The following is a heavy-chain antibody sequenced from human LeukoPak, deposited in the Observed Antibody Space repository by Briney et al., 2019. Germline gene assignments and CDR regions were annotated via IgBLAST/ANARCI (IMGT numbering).Heavy chain of an antibody. CDR2: IWYDGSNK. D-gene: IGHD6-6*01. Sequence: GRSLRLSCAASGFTFSSYGMHWVRQAPGKGLEWVAVIWYDGSNKYYADSVKGRFTISRDNSKNTLYLQMNSLRAEDTAVYYCARDRRIAAPPDYWGQGTLVTVSS. J-gene: IGHJ4*02. CDR1: GFTFSSYG. V-gene: IGHV3-33*01. CDR3: ARDRRIAAPPDY.